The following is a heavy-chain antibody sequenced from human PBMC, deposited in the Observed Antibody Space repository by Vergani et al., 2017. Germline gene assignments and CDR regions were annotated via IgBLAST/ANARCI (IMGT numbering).Heavy chain of an antibody. Sequence: QVQLVQSGAEVKKPGSSVKVSCKASGGTFSSYAISWVRQAPGQGLEWMGWMNPNSGNTGYAQKFQGRVTITRNTSISTAYMELSSLRSEDTAVYYCARAGYSSSWYAYYYGMDVWGQXP. CDR3: ARAGYSSSWYAYYYGMDV. V-gene: IGHV1-8*03. J-gene: IGHJ6*02. CDR2: MNPNSGNT. CDR1: GGTFSSYA. D-gene: IGHD6-13*01.